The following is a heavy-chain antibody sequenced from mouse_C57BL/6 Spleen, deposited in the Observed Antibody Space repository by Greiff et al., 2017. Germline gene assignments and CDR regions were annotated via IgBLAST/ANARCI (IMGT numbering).Heavy chain of an antibody. CDR3: ARGDLYGYEHYFDY. CDR2: IDPNSGGT. V-gene: IGHV1-72*01. J-gene: IGHJ2*01. Sequence: QVQLKQPGAELVKPGASVKLSCKASGYTFTSYWMHWVKQRPGRGLEWIGRIDPNSGGTKYNEKFKSKATLTVDKPSSTAYMQLSSLTSEDSAVYYCARGDLYGYEHYFDYWGQGTTLTVSS. CDR1: GYTFTSYW. D-gene: IGHD2-2*01.